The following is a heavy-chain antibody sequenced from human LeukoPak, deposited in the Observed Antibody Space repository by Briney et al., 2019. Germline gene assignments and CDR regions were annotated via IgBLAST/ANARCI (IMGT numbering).Heavy chain of an antibody. D-gene: IGHD1-7*01. Sequence: SETLSLTCAVYGVSFSGYYWSWIRQPPGKGLEWIGEINHSGSTNYNPSLKSRVTISVDTSKNQFSLKLSSVTAADTAVYYCARVPIRYNWNYYMMGFDYWGQGTLVTVSS. J-gene: IGHJ4*02. CDR2: INHSGST. V-gene: IGHV4-34*01. CDR3: ARVPIRYNWNYYMMGFDY. CDR1: GVSFSGYY.